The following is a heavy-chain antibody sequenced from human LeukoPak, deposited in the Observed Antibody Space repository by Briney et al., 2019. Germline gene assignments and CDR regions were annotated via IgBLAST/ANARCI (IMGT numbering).Heavy chain of an antibody. D-gene: IGHD3-3*01. CDR2: IYYSGST. CDR1: GGSISSSSYY. CDR3: ARHSPRITIFGVVTGDAFDI. Sequence: SETLSLTCTVSGGSISSSSYYWGWIRQPPGKGLEWIGSIYYSGSTYYNPSLKSRVTISVDTSKNQFSLKLSSVTAADTSVYYCARHSPRITIFGVVTGDAFDIWGQGTMVTVSS. J-gene: IGHJ3*02. V-gene: IGHV4-39*01.